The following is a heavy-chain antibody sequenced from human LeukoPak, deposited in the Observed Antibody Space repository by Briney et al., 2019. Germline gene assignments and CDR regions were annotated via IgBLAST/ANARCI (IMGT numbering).Heavy chain of an antibody. Sequence: GGSLRLSCAASGFTFSDYSMNWVRQAPGKGLEWVSAISGSGGSTYYADSVKGRFTISRDNSKNTLYLQMNSLRAEDTAVYYCANQKTTLSAFDIWGQGTMVTVSS. CDR1: GFTFSDYS. V-gene: IGHV3-23*01. J-gene: IGHJ3*02. D-gene: IGHD4-17*01. CDR3: ANQKTTLSAFDI. CDR2: ISGSGGST.